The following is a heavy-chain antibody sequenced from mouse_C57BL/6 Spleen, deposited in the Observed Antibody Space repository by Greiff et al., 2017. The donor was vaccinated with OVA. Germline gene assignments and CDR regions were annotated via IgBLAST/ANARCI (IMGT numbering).Heavy chain of an antibody. D-gene: IGHD1-1*01. CDR1: GFTFSDYY. CDR3: ARQGSSYGGTWFAY. Sequence: DVKLQESGGGLVQPGGSLKLSCAASGFTFSDYYMYWVRQTPEKRLEWVAYISNGGGSTYYPDTVKGRFTISRDNAKNTLYLQISRLKSEDTAMYYCARQGSSYGGTWFAYWGQGTLVTVSA. V-gene: IGHV5-12*01. J-gene: IGHJ3*01. CDR2: ISNGGGST.